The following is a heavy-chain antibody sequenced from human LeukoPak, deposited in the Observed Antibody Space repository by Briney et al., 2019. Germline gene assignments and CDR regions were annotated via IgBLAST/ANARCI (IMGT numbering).Heavy chain of an antibody. CDR2: ISSSGSTI. D-gene: IGHD3-10*01. CDR1: GFTFSDYY. CDR3: ARGIIYYGMGSPPHYFDY. Sequence: GGSLRLSCAASGFTFSDYYMSWIRQAPGKGLEWVSYISSSGSTIYYADSVKGRFTISRDNAKNSLYLQMNSLRAEDTAVYYCARGIIYYGMGSPPHYFDYCGQGALVSVSS. J-gene: IGHJ4*02. V-gene: IGHV3-11*04.